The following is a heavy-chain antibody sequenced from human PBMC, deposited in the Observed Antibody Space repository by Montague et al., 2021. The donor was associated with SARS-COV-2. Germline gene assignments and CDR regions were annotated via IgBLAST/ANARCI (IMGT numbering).Heavy chain of an antibody. Sequence: SETLSLTCTVSGGSIDGNHWTWVRQSPGKGLEWIGQIGSTNYNPSLESRISTSVDTSKSQFSLNLASVTAADSAIYYCAILYGGGGGRGYWGQGTLVTVS. CDR1: GGSIDGNH. V-gene: IGHV4-59*01. D-gene: IGHD2-8*01. CDR3: AILYGGGGGRGY. J-gene: IGHJ4*02. CDR2: IGST.